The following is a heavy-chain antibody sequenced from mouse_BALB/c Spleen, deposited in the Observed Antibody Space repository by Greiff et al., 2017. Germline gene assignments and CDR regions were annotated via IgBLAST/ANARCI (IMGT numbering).Heavy chain of an antibody. D-gene: IGHD1-1*01. CDR2: INSDGGST. V-gene: IGHV5-2*01. Sequence: VQLKQSGGGLVQPGESLKLSCESNEYEFPSHDMSWVRKTPEKRLELVAAINSDGGSTYYPDTMERRFIISRDNTKKTLYLQMSSLRSEDTALYYCARHPYYYGSSYFDYWGQGTTLTVSS. CDR3: ARHPYYYGSSYFDY. CDR1: EYEFPSHD. J-gene: IGHJ2*01.